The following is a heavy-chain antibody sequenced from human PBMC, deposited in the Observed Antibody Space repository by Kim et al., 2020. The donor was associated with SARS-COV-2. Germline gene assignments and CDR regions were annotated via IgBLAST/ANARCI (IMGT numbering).Heavy chain of an antibody. CDR3: ATNPLRDYYDSSGYCGA. CDR2: FDPEDGET. Sequence: ASVKVSCKVSGYTLTELSMHWVRQAPGKGLEWMGGFDPEDGETIYAQKFQGRVTMTEDTSTDTAYMELSSLRSEDTAVYYCATNPLRDYYDSSGYCGAWGQGTLVTVSS. D-gene: IGHD3-22*01. J-gene: IGHJ5*02. CDR1: GYTLTELS. V-gene: IGHV1-24*01.